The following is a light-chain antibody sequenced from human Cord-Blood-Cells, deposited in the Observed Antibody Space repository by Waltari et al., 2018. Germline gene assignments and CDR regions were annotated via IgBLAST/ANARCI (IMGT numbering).Light chain of an antibody. V-gene: IGLV2-14*03. CDR1: SSDVGGYNY. J-gene: IGLJ1*01. CDR3: SSYTSSSTLV. Sequence: QSALTQPASVSGSPGQSITISFTGTSSDVGGYNYVSWYQHHPGKAPKLMIYDVSNRPSGVSNRCAGSKSGNTASLTISGLQAEDEADYYCSSYTSSSTLVFGTGTKVTVL. CDR2: DVS.